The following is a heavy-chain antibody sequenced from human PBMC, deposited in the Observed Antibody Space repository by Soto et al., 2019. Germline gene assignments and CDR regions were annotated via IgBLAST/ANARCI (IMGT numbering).Heavy chain of an antibody. J-gene: IGHJ4*02. D-gene: IGHD1-26*01. CDR1: GYTFTSYG. V-gene: IGHV1-18*01. CDR3: ARDLGGSYYAPVDY. Sequence: QVQLVQSGAEVKKPGASVKVSCKASGYTFTSYGISWVRQAPGQGLEWMGWISAYNGNTKYAQKLQGRVTTTTDTCTRTAYMERRSLRSDDAAVYYCARDLGGSYYAPVDYWGQGTLVTVSS. CDR2: ISAYNGNT.